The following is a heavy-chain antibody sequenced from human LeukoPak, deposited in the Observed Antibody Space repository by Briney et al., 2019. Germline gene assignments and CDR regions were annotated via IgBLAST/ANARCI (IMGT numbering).Heavy chain of an antibody. Sequence: PGRSLRLSCTASGFTFDDFAMHWVRQAPGKGLEWVSGITGNSGAIHYADSVKGRSTISRDNPEKTLYLHISSLIPEDTPLYYCGKDSVGTMVRGVIIGWGEGTLGTVSS. V-gene: IGHV3-9*01. CDR1: GFTFDDFA. J-gene: IGHJ4*02. D-gene: IGHD3-10*01. CDR2: ITGNSGAI. CDR3: GKDSVGTMVRGVIIG.